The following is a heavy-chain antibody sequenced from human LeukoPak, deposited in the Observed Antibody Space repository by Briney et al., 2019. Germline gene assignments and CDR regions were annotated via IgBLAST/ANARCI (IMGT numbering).Heavy chain of an antibody. D-gene: IGHD6-13*01. CDR2: INSDGSST. Sequence: PGGSLRLSCAASGFTFSSYWMHWVRQAPGKGLVWVSRINSDGSSTTYADSVKGRFTISRDNAKNTLYLQMDSLRAEDTAVYYCARGKDTAPWGIAGDWGQGTLVTVSS. CDR3: ARGKDTAPWGIAGD. V-gene: IGHV3-74*01. CDR1: GFTFSSYW. J-gene: IGHJ4*02.